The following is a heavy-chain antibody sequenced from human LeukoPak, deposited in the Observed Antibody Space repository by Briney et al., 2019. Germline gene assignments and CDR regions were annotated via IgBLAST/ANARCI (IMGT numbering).Heavy chain of an antibody. Sequence: SETLSLTCTVSGGSISSGDYYWRWIRQPPGKGLEWIGYIYYSGSIYYNPSLKSRDTISVDTSKTQFSLKLSSVTAADTAVYYCASYMITFGGVIADAFDIWGQGTMVTVSS. D-gene: IGHD3-16*02. J-gene: IGHJ3*02. CDR1: GGSISSGDYY. CDR3: ASYMITFGGVIADAFDI. CDR2: IYYSGSI. V-gene: IGHV4-30-4*08.